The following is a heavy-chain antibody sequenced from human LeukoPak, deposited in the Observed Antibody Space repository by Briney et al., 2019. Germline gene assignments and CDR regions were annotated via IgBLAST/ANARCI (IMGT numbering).Heavy chain of an antibody. D-gene: IGHD3-9*01. CDR1: GYTVTSYG. J-gene: IGHJ4*02. Sequence: ASVKVSCKASGYTVTSYGISWVRQAPGQGLEWMGWISAYNGNTNYAQKLQGRVTMTTDTSTSTAYVELRSLRSDDTAVYYCARAIERWNYDILTGYYSFDYWGQGTLVTVSS. CDR2: ISAYNGNT. CDR3: ARAIERWNYDILTGYYSFDY. V-gene: IGHV1-18*04.